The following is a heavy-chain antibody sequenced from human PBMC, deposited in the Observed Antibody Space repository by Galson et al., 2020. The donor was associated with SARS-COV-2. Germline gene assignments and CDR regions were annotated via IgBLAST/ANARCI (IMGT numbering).Heavy chain of an antibody. J-gene: IGHJ4*02. CDR2: IRTKGNSYAT. V-gene: IGHV3-73*01. CDR3: AKGYYDSSGYYDY. D-gene: IGHD3-22*01. CDR1: GFTFSGSA. Sequence: TGGSLRLSCAASGFTFSGSAMHWVRQASGKGLEWVGRIRTKGNSYATAYAASVKGRFTISRDDSKNTAYLQMNSLRTEDTAVYYCAKGYYDSSGYYDYGGQGTLVTVSS.